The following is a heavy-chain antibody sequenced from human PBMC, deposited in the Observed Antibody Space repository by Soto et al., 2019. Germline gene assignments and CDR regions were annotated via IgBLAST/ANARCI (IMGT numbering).Heavy chain of an antibody. V-gene: IGHV3-23*01. J-gene: IGHJ4*02. CDR2: ISGSDGST. CDR1: GFTFSSYT. Sequence: PGGSLRLSCTASGFTFSSYTMSWVRQAPGKGLEKVSSISGSDGSTYYADSVKSQLTISRDNSKNTLHLQIDSLRAEDIAVYYCARASSPPRVVTSPLDYWGQGTLVTVSS. CDR3: ARASSPPRVVTSPLDY. D-gene: IGHD3-3*01.